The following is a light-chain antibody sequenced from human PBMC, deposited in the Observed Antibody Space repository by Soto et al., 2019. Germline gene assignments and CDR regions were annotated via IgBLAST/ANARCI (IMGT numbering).Light chain of an antibody. CDR3: QHYNSDPWT. CDR2: DAS. Sequence: DIEMTQSPSTLSASVGDRVTITCQASQTIRRWLAWYQQRPGKAPKVLIYDASTLESGVPARFSGSGSETRFSLTISSLQPEDSATYYCQHYNSDPWTFGQGNKVDIK. V-gene: IGKV1-5*01. J-gene: IGKJ1*01. CDR1: QTIRRW.